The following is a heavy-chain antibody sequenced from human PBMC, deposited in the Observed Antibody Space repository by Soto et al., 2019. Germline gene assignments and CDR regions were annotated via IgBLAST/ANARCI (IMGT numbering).Heavy chain of an antibody. Sequence: SETLSLTCTVSGVSITTSGYYWGWIRQSPGKGLEWVGSIYSGGNTYYSPSLQSRTTISADTSKNHFSLRLSSVTAADTAVYYCARHLFGADYFDFWGQGIPVTVSS. CDR1: GVSITTSGYY. V-gene: IGHV4-39*01. CDR2: IYSGGNT. D-gene: IGHD3-3*01. J-gene: IGHJ4*02. CDR3: ARHLFGADYFDF.